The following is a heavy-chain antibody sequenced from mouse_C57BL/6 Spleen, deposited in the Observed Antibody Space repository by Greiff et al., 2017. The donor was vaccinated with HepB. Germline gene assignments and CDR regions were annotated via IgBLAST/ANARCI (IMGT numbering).Heavy chain of an antibody. CDR3: AREDTTVVAGTGAMDY. J-gene: IGHJ4*01. D-gene: IGHD1-1*01. CDR1: GFSLTSYG. V-gene: IGHV2-2*01. CDR2: IWSGGST. Sequence: QVQLKQSGPGLVQPSQRLSITCTVSGFSLTSYGVHWVRQSPGKGLEWLGVIWSGGSTDYNAAFISRLSISKDNSKSQVFFKMNSLQADDTAIYYCAREDTTVVAGTGAMDYWGQGTSVTVSS.